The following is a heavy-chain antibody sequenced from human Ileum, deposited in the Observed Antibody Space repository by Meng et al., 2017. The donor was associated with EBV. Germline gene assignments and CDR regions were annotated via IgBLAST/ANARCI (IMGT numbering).Heavy chain of an antibody. Sequence: QVQRQESGPGLVKPSQTLSLTCTVSGGSISSSNYYWSWIRQPPGKGLEWSGHIYNSGSTYYNPSLKSRITISVDTPKNQFSLKLSSVTAADTAVYYCARGQKGYFDLWGRGTLVTVSS. CDR2: IYNSGST. J-gene: IGHJ2*01. CDR1: GGSISSSNYY. V-gene: IGHV4-30-4*01. CDR3: ARGQKGYFDL.